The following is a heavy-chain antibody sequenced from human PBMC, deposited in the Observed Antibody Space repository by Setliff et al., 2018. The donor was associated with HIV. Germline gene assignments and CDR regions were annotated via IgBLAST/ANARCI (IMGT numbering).Heavy chain of an antibody. J-gene: IGHJ2*01. Sequence: RASVKVSCKASGYSFTTYSISWVRQAPGQGLEWVGWISVYNGQTLYAQKVQDRITVTMDIPKDTAYMELRGLTPDDTAVYYCARGHHFYWYFDLWGPGTLVTVSS. CDR1: GYSFTTYS. CDR3: ARGHHFYWYFDL. CDR2: ISVYNGQT. V-gene: IGHV1-18*01.